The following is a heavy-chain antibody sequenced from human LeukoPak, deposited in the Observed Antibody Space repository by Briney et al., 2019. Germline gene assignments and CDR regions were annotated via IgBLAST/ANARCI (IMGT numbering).Heavy chain of an antibody. Sequence: SETLSLTCTVSGGSISNKYWSWIRQPPGKGLEWIGYIYYSGSTNYNPSLKSRVTISVDTSKNQFSLKLSSVTAADTAVYYCARAGWFGEYPFDYWGQGTLVTVSS. CDR1: GGSISNKY. CDR3: ARAGWFGEYPFDY. J-gene: IGHJ4*02. V-gene: IGHV4-59*01. CDR2: IYYSGST. D-gene: IGHD3-10*01.